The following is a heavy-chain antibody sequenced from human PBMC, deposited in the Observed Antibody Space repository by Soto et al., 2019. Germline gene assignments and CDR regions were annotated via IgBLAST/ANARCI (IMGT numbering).Heavy chain of an antibody. D-gene: IGHD1-1*01. Sequence: SQTLRLSWTVFGGSIRDLYGSWIRQPAGKGLEWIGRIYASGSTNYNPSLKSRVTMSVDTSKNQFSLQMNSLRADDTATYYCAKDPPSPWTANWVDPWGKGTLVTVSS. CDR1: GGSIRDLY. CDR2: IYASGST. CDR3: AKDPPSPWTANWVDP. J-gene: IGHJ5*02. V-gene: IGHV4-4*07.